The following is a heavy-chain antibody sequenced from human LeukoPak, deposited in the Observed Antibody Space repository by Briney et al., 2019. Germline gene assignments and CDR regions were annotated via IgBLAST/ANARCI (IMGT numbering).Heavy chain of an antibody. CDR2: ITGGGGRT. J-gene: IGHJ4*02. D-gene: IGHD3-22*01. CDR3: AKNCNHYHDSGGYYVSHCDN. Sequence: GGSLRLSCAASGFAFSSYAMTWVRQAPGKGLEWVSAITGGGGRTYYADSVEGRFTISRDNSETTLFLQMNTLRAEDTTVYYCAKNCNHYHDSGGYYVSHCDNWGQGTLVTVSS. CDR1: GFAFSSYA. V-gene: IGHV3-23*01.